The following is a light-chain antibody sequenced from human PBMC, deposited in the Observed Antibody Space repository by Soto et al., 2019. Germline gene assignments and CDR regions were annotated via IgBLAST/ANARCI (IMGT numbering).Light chain of an antibody. V-gene: IGLV6-57*01. CDR2: EDN. CDR3: QSYDSNNHGV. J-gene: IGLJ3*02. Sequence: NFMLTQPHSVSESPGKTVTISCTRSSGSIASNYVQWYQQRPGSSPTTVIYEDNQRPSGVTDRFSGSIESSSNSASLTISGLKTEDEADYYCQSYDSNNHGVFGGGTKVTVL. CDR1: SGSIASNY.